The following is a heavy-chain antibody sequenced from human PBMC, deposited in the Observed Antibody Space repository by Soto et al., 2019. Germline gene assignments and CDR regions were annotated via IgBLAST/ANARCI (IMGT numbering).Heavy chain of an antibody. D-gene: IGHD1-26*01. CDR3: AREGGSGSADWYFNV. Sequence: QLQLQESGSGLVKPSQTLSLTCAVSGGSISSGGYSWSWLRQPPGKGLEWIGYIFHSGSTYYNPSLKSRVTISVDGSKNNFSLELSSVTAADTAVYCCAREGGSGSADWYFNVWGRGTLVTVSS. CDR2: IFHSGST. V-gene: IGHV4-30-2*01. CDR1: GGSISSGGYS. J-gene: IGHJ2*01.